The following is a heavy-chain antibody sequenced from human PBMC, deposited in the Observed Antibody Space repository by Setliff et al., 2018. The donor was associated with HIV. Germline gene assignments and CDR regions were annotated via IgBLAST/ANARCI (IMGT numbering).Heavy chain of an antibody. CDR3: VKDVSWAAS. CDR1: GFTFSSYA. V-gene: IGHV3-23*01. J-gene: IGHJ5*02. Sequence: PGGSLRLSCAASGFTFSSYASGWVRQAPGKGLEWVSAISGSGGSTYYADSAKGRFTISRDSSKNTLYLQMDSLRVDDTAVYYCVKDVSWAASWGQGTLVTVSS. CDR2: ISGSGGST. D-gene: IGHD2-15*01.